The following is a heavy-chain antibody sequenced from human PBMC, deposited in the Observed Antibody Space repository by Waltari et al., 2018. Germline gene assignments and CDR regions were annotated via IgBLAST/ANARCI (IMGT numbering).Heavy chain of an antibody. V-gene: IGHV4-59*01. CDR1: GGSISSYY. CDR3: ARDREGAMVVTPDYYMDV. J-gene: IGHJ6*03. D-gene: IGHD5-18*01. Sequence: QVQLQESGPGLVKPSETLSLTCTVSGGSISSYYWSWIRQPPGKGLEWIGYIYYSGSTNYNPSLKSRVTISVDTSKNQFSLKLSSVTAADTAVYYCARDREGAMVVTPDYYMDVWGKGTTVTVSS. CDR2: IYYSGST.